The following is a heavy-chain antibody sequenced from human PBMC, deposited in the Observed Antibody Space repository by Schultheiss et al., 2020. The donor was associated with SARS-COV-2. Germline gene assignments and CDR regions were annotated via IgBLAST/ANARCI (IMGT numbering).Heavy chain of an antibody. CDR1: GFTFSSYE. CDR2: ISSSGSTI. CDR3: ARDSGATGMLYYYYGMDV. V-gene: IGHV3-48*03. J-gene: IGHJ6*02. Sequence: GGSLRLSCAASGFTFSSYEMNWVRQAPGKGLEWVSYISSSGSTIYYADSVKGRFTISRDNAKNSLYLQMNSLRAEDTAVYYCARDSGATGMLYYYYGMDVWGQGTTVTVSS. D-gene: IGHD1-26*01.